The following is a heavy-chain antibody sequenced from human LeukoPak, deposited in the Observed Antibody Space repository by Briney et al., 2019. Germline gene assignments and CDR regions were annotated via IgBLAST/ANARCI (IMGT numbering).Heavy chain of an antibody. J-gene: IGHJ6*02. D-gene: IGHD5/OR15-5a*01. Sequence: GGSLRLSCAASGFTFSSYWMSWVRQAPGKGLEWVANIKQDGSEKYYVDSVKGRFTISRDNAKNSLYLQMNSLRAEDTAVYYCARPEGSTYYYYGMDVWGQGTTVTVSS. CDR1: GFTFSSYW. V-gene: IGHV3-7*01. CDR3: ARPEGSTYYYYGMDV. CDR2: IKQDGSEK.